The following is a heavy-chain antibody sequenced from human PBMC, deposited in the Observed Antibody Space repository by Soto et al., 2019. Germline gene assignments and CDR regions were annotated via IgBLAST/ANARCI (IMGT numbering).Heavy chain of an antibody. CDR3: ARGVGSSPPRY. CDR1: GGSISAYY. D-gene: IGHD3-9*01. V-gene: IGHV4-59*01. J-gene: IGHJ4*02. Sequence: LSLTCTISGGSISAYYWSWIRQSPGQGLEWIGYIYDSGSPYYNPSLKTRVTISADTSKNQISLKLTSATAADTAVYFCARGVGSSPPRYWGRGTLVTVSS. CDR2: IYDSGSP.